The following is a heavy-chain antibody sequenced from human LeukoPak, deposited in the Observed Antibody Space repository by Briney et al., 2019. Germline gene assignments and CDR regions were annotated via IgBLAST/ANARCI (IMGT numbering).Heavy chain of an antibody. Sequence: SGGSLRLSCAASGFTFDDYAMHWVRHAPGKGLEWVSGISWNSGSILYADSVKGRVTISRDNAKNSLYLQMNSLRAEDTALYYCAKDKEQQLVVLFDWWGQGTLVTVSS. D-gene: IGHD6-13*01. CDR2: ISWNSGSI. CDR1: GFTFDDYA. J-gene: IGHJ4*02. V-gene: IGHV3-9*01. CDR3: AKDKEQQLVVLFDW.